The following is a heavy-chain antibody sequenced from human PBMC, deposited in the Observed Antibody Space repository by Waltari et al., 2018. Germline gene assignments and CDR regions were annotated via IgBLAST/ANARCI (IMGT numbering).Heavy chain of an antibody. D-gene: IGHD5-18*01. CDR2: IIPSFGTA. V-gene: IGHV1-69*01. J-gene: IGHJ4*02. Sequence: QVQLVQSGAEVKKPGSSVKVSCKASGGTFSSYAISWVRQAPGQGLEWMGGIIPSFGTANYAQKCQGRVTITADESTSTAYMELSSLRSEDTAVYYCARGLTPVDTAMAAHFDYWGQGTLVTVSS. CDR3: ARGLTPVDTAMAAHFDY. CDR1: GGTFSSYA.